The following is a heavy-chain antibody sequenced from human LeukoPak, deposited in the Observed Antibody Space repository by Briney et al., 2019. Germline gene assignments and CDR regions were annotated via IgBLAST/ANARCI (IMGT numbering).Heavy chain of an antibody. CDR1: GGTFSSYA. J-gene: IGHJ4*02. CDR2: IIPIFGTA. Sequence: SVKVSCKASGGTFSSYAISWVRQAPGQRLEWMGGIIPIFGTANYAQKFQGRVTITADESTSTAYMELSSLRSEDTAVYYCARYLADYGTYYFDYWGQGTLVTVSS. V-gene: IGHV1-69*13. D-gene: IGHD4-17*01. CDR3: ARYLADYGTYYFDY.